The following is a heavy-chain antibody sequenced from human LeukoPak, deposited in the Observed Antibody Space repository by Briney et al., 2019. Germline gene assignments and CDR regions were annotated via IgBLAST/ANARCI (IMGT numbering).Heavy chain of an antibody. CDR3: AGYGDAYYFDY. J-gene: IGHJ4*02. CDR1: GGTFSSYA. D-gene: IGHD4-17*01. Sequence: SVKVSCKASGGTFSSYAISWVRQAPGQGLEWMGGIIPIFGTANYAQKLQGRVTITADESTSTAYMELSSLRSEDTAVYYCAGYGDAYYFDYWGQGTLVTVSS. CDR2: IIPIFGTA. V-gene: IGHV1-69*01.